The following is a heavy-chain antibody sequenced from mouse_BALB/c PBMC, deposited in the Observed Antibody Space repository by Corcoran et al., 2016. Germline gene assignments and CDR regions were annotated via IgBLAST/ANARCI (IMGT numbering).Heavy chain of an antibody. D-gene: IGHD2-1*01. CDR2: INTYTGEP. CDR1: GYTFTNYG. CDR3: ARNYGNYRDYFEY. V-gene: IGHV9-3-1*01. J-gene: IGHJ2*01. Sequence: QIQLVQSGPELKKPGETVKISCKASGYTFTNYGMNWVKQAPGKGLKWMGWINTYTGEPTYADDFKGRFAFSLETSASTAYLQINNLKNEDTATYFCARNYGNYRDYFEYWGQGTTLTVSS.